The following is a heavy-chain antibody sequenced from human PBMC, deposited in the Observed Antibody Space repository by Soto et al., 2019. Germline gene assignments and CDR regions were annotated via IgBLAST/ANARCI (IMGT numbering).Heavy chain of an antibody. Sequence: QVQLQESGPGLVKPSGTLSLTCAVSGGSISSSNWWSWVRQPPGKGLEWIGEIYHSGSTNYNPSLKSRVTIPGDKCKNQFSLKVSSVTAADTAVYYCSRAASRLQDYYGMDVWGKGTTVTVSS. CDR1: GGSISSSNW. D-gene: IGHD4-4*01. V-gene: IGHV4-4*02. J-gene: IGHJ6*04. CDR2: IYHSGST. CDR3: SRAASRLQDYYGMDV.